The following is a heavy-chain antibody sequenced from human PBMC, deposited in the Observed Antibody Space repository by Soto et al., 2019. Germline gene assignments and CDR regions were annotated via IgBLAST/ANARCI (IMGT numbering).Heavy chain of an antibody. V-gene: IGHV2-5*02. CDR1: GFSLSTSGVG. CDR2: VYWDDDK. CDR3: AHSSSRWPLGY. D-gene: IGHD4-17*01. J-gene: IGHJ4*02. Sequence: QITLKESGPTLVKPTQTLTLTCTFSGFSLSTSGVGVVWLRQPPGKALEWLALVYWDDDKRYSPSLNSRLTITQATSKTQVVLTMNNMHHVDTATYYCAHSSSRWPLGYWGQGALVTVSS.